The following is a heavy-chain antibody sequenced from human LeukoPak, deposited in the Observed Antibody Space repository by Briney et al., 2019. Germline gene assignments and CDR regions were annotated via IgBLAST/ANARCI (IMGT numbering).Heavy chain of an antibody. CDR2: IYSGGST. CDR1: GFTVSSNY. D-gene: IGHD4-17*01. Sequence: PGGSLRLSCAASGFTVSSNYMSWVRQAPGKGLEWVSVIYSGGSTYYADSVKGRFTISRDNSKNTLYLQMNSLRAEDTAVYYCARDLGGDYGGFDYYYYGMDVWGQGTTVTVSS. V-gene: IGHV3-53*05. J-gene: IGHJ6*02. CDR3: ARDLGGDYGGFDYYYYGMDV.